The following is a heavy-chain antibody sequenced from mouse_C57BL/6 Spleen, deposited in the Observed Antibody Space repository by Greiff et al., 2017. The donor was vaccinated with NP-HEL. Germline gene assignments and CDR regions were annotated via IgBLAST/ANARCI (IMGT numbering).Heavy chain of an antibody. CDR2: IRNKANGYTT. Sequence: EVKLVESGGGLVQPGGSLSLSCAASGFTFTDYYMSWVRQPPGKALEWLGFIRNKANGYTTEYSAPVKGRFTISRANSQSILYLQMNALRAEDSATYYCARSYYGSSYSYWYFDVWGTGTTVTVSS. J-gene: IGHJ1*03. CDR1: GFTFTDYY. CDR3: ARSYYGSSYSYWYFDV. D-gene: IGHD1-1*01. V-gene: IGHV7-3*01.